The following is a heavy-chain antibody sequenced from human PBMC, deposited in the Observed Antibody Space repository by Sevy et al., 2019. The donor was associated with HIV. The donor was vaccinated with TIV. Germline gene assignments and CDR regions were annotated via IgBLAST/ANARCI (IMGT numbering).Heavy chain of an antibody. CDR2: ISSRSSYI. Sequence: GGSLRLSCAASGFTFSSNTMNWVRQAPGKGLEWVSSISSRSSYIYYTHSVKGRFITSRDDAKNSLYLDMHSLRVEDTAVYYWAKNPVWDDGSSPIDYWGQGTLVTVSS. CDR1: GFTFSSNT. V-gene: IGHV3-21*01. J-gene: IGHJ4*02. D-gene: IGHD1-1*01. CDR3: AKNPVWDDGSSPIDY.